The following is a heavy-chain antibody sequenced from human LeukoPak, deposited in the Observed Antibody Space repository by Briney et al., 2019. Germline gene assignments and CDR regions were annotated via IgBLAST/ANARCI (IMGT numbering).Heavy chain of an antibody. CDR1: GGSISSSSYY. J-gene: IGHJ3*02. D-gene: IGHD2-21*01. V-gene: IGHV4-39*07. CDR3: ARGYCGGPMGCASDI. CDR2: IYYSGST. Sequence: PSETLSLTCTVSGGSISSSSYYWGWIRQPPGKGLEWIGSIYYSGSTYYNPSLKSRVTISVDTSKNQFSLKLSSVTAADTAVYYCARGYCGGPMGCASDIWGQGTMVTVSS.